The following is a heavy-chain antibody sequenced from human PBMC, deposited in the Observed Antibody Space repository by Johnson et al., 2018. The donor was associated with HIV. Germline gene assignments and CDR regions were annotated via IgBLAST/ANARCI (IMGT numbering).Heavy chain of an antibody. J-gene: IGHJ3*02. D-gene: IGHD3-9*01. Sequence: QVQLVESGGGLVRPGGSLRLSCAASGFTFSDYYMTWIRQAPGKGLECVSYISSSGRTIYYADSVKGRFTISRDNDKNSLYLQMNSLSAEDTAVYYCAREEGNYILTRGDAFDIWGQGTMVTVSS. CDR1: GFTFSDYY. CDR3: AREEGNYILTRGDAFDI. V-gene: IGHV3-11*04. CDR2: ISSSGRTI.